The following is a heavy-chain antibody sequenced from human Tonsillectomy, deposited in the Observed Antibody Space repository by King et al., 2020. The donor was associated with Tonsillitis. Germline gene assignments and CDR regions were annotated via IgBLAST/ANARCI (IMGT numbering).Heavy chain of an antibody. D-gene: IGHD6-19*01. J-gene: IGHJ5*02. Sequence: VQLVESGGGLVQPGGSLGLSCAASGFTFSNYAISWVRQAPGKGLEWVSTISGSGSNTYYADSVKGRLTIPRENSKNTQYLQMNSLRAEDTAVYYCAKGGEAVAVWFDPWGQGTLVTVSS. V-gene: IGHV3-23*04. CDR2: ISGSGSNT. CDR1: GFTFSNYA. CDR3: AKGGEAVAVWFDP.